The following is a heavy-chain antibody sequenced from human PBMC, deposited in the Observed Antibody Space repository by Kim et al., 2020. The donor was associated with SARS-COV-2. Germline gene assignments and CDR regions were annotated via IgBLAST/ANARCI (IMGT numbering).Heavy chain of an antibody. Sequence: KSRVTISVDTSKNQFSLKLSSVTAADTAVYYCAIFWQGNDYDILTGYSDYWGQGTLVTVSS. V-gene: IGHV4-39*01. J-gene: IGHJ4*02. D-gene: IGHD3-9*01. CDR3: AIFWQGNDYDILTGYSDY.